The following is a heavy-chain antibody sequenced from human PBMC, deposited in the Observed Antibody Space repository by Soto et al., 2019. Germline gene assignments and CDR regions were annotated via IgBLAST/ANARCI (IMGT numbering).Heavy chain of an antibody. J-gene: IGHJ5*02. CDR2: IFPSDSDT. Sequence: GESLKISCSTSGDRFTSYWIAWVRQMPGKGLEWMGIIFPSDSDTRYSPSFQGQVTISADRSTSTVFLQWASLKASDTAVYLCARKDKSGYFNWFGPWGQGTLVTVSS. V-gene: IGHV5-51*01. CDR1: GDRFTSYW. D-gene: IGHD3-22*01. CDR3: ARKDKSGYFNWFGP.